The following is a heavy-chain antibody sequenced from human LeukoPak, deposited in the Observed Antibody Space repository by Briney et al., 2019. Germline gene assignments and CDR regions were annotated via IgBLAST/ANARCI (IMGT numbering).Heavy chain of an antibody. CDR2: INYSGRDT. J-gene: IGHJ6*02. Sequence: GGSLRLSCAASGFTFSSYSMTWVRQAPGKGLDWVSVINYSGRDTFYADSVKGRFTISRDNSKNTLYLEMNSLRVEDTAVHYCARELAVPAPEGYYYYGMDVWGQGTTVTVSS. CDR1: GFTFSSYS. V-gene: IGHV3-23*01. D-gene: IGHD2-2*01. CDR3: ARELAVPAPEGYYYYGMDV.